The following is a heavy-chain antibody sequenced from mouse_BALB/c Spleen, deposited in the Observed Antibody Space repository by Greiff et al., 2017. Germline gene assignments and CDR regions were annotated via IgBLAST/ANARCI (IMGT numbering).Heavy chain of an antibody. Sequence: QVQLQQSGAELARPGASVKMSCKASGYTFTSYTMHWVKQRPGQGLEWIGYINPSSGYTNYNQKFKDKATLTADKSSSTAYMQLSSLTSEDAAVYYCARLMTTREGMDYWGQGTSVTVSS. J-gene: IGHJ4*01. D-gene: IGHD2-4*01. CDR3: ARLMTTREGMDY. V-gene: IGHV1-4*01. CDR1: GYTFTSYT. CDR2: INPSSGYT.